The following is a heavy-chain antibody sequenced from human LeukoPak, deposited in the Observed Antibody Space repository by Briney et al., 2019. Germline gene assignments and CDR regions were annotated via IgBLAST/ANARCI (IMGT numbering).Heavy chain of an antibody. CDR2: MNHSGST. V-gene: IGHV4-34*01. CDR3: ARGGVCGGACYSPTDS. J-gene: IGHJ4*02. D-gene: IGHD2-21*02. CDR1: GGSFSSYY. Sequence: SETLSLTCAVSGGSFSSYYWSWIRQPPGKGLEWIGEMNHSGSTNYNPSLKSRVTISVDTSKNQFSLKLSSVTAADTAVYYCARGGVCGGACYSPTDSWGQGTLVTVSS.